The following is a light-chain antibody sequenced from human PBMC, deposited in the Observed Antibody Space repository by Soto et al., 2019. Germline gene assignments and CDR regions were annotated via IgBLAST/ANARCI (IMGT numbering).Light chain of an antibody. Sequence: QSALTRPASVSGSPGQSITISCTGTSSDVGAYTFVSWYQQHPDKVPKLMIFDVSRRPSGVSDRFSGSKSGNTVSLTISGFQPEHGAYYYSSSYTSSSTHVFGCGTKLTVL. CDR3: SSYTSSSTHV. CDR2: DVS. V-gene: IGLV2-14*03. J-gene: IGLJ1*01. CDR1: SSDVGAYTF.